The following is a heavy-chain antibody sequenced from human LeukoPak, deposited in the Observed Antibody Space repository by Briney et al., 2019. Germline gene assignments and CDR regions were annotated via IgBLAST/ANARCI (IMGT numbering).Heavy chain of an antibody. CDR1: GFTFSSYA. CDR3: ARGYSGYDPSDY. J-gene: IGHJ4*02. CDR2: ISYDGSNK. D-gene: IGHD5-12*01. V-gene: IGHV3-30-3*01. Sequence: PGRSLRLSCAASGFTFSSYAMHWVRQAPGKGLEWVAVISYDGSNKYYADSVKGRFTISRDNSKNTLYLQMNSLRAEDTAVYYCARGYSGYDPSDYWGQGTLVTVSS.